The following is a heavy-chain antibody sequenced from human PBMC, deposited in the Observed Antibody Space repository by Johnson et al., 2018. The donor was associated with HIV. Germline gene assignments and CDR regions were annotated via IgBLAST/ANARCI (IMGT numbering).Heavy chain of an antibody. CDR1: GFTFDDYA. CDR3: AKAQGSGSYRDAFDI. D-gene: IGHD1-26*01. CDR2: ISWNSGSI. V-gene: IGHV3-9*01. Sequence: EVQLVESGGGLVQPGRSLRLSCAASGFTFDDYAMHWVRQAPGKGLEWVSGISWNSGSIGYADSVKGRFTISRDNSKNTLYLQMNSLRAEDTAVYYCAKAQGSGSYRDAFDICGQGTMVTVSS. J-gene: IGHJ3*02.